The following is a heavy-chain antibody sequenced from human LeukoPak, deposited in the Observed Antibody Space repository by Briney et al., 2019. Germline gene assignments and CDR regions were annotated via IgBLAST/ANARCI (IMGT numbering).Heavy chain of an antibody. J-gene: IGHJ4*02. V-gene: IGHV3-21*01. CDR2: ISSSSSYI. Sequence: GGSLRLSCAPSGFTFSSYSMHWVRQAPGKGLECLSSISSSSSYIYYADSEKRLLNIPRDKAKNSLYLQMNSLRDEDTAVYYCAREASEMVRGVIVGVFDYWGQGTLVTVSS. CDR3: AREASEMVRGVIVGVFDY. D-gene: IGHD3-10*01. CDR1: GFTFSSYS.